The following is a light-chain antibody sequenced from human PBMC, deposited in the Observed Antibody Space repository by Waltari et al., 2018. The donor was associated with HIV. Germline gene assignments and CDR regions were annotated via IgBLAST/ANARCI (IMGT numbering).Light chain of an antibody. CDR3: SSYTSSSTLGV. Sequence: QSALTQPASVSGSPGQSITIPCTGTSSDICGYNYVSWYHQHPGKAPKLMISDVSHRPSVVSNRFSGSKSGNTASLTISGLQAEDEADYYCSSYTSSSTLGVFGSGTKVTVL. CDR2: DVS. V-gene: IGLV2-14*03. J-gene: IGLJ1*01. CDR1: SSDICGYNY.